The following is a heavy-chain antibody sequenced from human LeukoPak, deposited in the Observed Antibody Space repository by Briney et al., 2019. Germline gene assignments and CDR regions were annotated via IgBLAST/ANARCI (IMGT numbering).Heavy chain of an antibody. V-gene: IGHV3-74*01. CDR3: ARSRYSTSPGVFDY. CDR1: GFTFRDFW. Sequence: PGGSLRLSCAASGFTFRDFWMHWVRQAPGKGLVWVSRINSDGSNITYADSVKGRFTISRDNAKNTLYLRMNSLRGEDTAVYYCARSRYSTSPGVFDYWGQGILVTVSS. D-gene: IGHD6-6*01. J-gene: IGHJ4*02. CDR2: INSDGSNI.